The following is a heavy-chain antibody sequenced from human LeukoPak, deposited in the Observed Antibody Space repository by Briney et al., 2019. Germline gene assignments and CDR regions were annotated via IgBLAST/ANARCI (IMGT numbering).Heavy chain of an antibody. CDR2: IYYSGST. Sequence: SETLSLTCTVSGGSISSYYWSWIRQPPGKGLEWIGYIYYSGSTNYNPSLKSRVTISVDTSKNQFSLKLSSVTAADTAVYYCARVLITVAGTDYVMDFWGQGPRSPSP. V-gene: IGHV4-59*01. CDR1: GGSISSYY. J-gene: IGHJ6*02. D-gene: IGHD6-19*01. CDR3: ARVLITVAGTDYVMDF.